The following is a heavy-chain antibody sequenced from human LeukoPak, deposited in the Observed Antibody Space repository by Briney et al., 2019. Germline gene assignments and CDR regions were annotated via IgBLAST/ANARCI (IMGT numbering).Heavy chain of an antibody. Sequence: PSETLSLTCSVSGDSISTYHWNWIRKSPGKGLEWIAFMQSSGNSNYNPSLKSRVTMFVDTSKNQFVLNLRSVTAADTGVYYCARDKRHSYRRYFDHWGQGMLVTVSS. V-gene: IGHV4-59*01. J-gene: IGHJ4*02. CDR2: MQSSGNS. D-gene: IGHD3-16*02. CDR1: GDSISTYH. CDR3: ARDKRHSYRRYFDH.